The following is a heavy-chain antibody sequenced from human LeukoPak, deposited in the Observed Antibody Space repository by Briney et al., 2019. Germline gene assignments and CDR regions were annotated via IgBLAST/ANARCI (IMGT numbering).Heavy chain of an antibody. J-gene: IGHJ6*03. CDR3: ARDLWSGYWGYMDV. Sequence: GASVKVSCKASGGTFSSYAISWVRQAHGQGLEWMGGIIPIFGTANYAQEFQGRVTITADESTSTAYMELSSLRSEDTAVYYCARDLWSGYWGYMDVWGKGTTVTVSS. CDR1: GGTFSSYA. V-gene: IGHV1-69*13. CDR2: IIPIFGTA. D-gene: IGHD3-3*01.